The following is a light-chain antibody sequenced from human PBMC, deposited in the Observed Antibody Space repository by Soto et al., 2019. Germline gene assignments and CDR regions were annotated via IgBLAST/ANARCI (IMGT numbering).Light chain of an antibody. CDR3: QSYDSSLSGYV. Sequence: QSVLTQPPSVSGAPGQRVTISCTGSSATIGAAYNVDWYQQLPGPAPNLLIYGNNNRPSWVPARFSGSKSGTSASLAIAGLQAEDEGDYYCQSYDSSLSGYVFGAGTQLTVL. CDR1: SATIGAAYN. CDR2: GNN. V-gene: IGLV1-40*01. J-gene: IGLJ7*01.